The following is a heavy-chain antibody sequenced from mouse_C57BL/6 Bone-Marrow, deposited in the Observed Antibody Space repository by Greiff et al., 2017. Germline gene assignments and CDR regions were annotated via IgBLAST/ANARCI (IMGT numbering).Heavy chain of an antibody. CDR1: GFTFSDYG. Sequence: EVKVEESGGGLVKPGGSLKLSCAASGFTFSDYGMHWVRPAPEKGLAWVAYISSGSSTLYYADTVKGRFTISRDNAKTTLFLQMTSLMSDDTAMYYCARVAITTVVPDYWGQGTTLTVSS. CDR2: ISSGSSTL. J-gene: IGHJ2*01. CDR3: ARVAITTVVPDY. V-gene: IGHV5-17*01. D-gene: IGHD1-1*01.